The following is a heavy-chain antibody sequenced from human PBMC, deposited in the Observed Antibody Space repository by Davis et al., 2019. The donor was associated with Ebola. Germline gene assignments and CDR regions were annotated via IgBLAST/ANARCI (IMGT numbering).Heavy chain of an antibody. CDR2: INAGNGNT. V-gene: IGHV1-3*01. J-gene: IGHJ6*02. Sequence: ASVKVSCKASGYTFTSYAMHWVRQAPGQRLEWMGWINAGNGNTKYSQKFQGRVTITRDTSASTAYMELSSLRSEDTAVYYCARVPGQQLSDYGMDVWGQGTTVTVSS. CDR1: GYTFTSYA. CDR3: ARVPGQQLSDYGMDV. D-gene: IGHD6-13*01.